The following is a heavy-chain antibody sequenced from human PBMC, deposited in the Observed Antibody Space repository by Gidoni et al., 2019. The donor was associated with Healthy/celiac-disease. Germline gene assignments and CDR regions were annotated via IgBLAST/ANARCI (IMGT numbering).Heavy chain of an antibody. CDR3: ARRTAMVDYDY. Sequence: QLQLQESGPGLVKPSEALSLTCTVSGGSISSSSSYWGWIRQPPGKGLEWIGSIYYRGSTYYNPSLKSRFTISVDTSKNQFSLKLSSVTAADTAVYYCARRTAMVDYDYWGQGTLVTVSS. V-gene: IGHV4-39*01. D-gene: IGHD5-18*01. CDR2: IYYRGST. CDR1: GGSISSSSSY. J-gene: IGHJ4*02.